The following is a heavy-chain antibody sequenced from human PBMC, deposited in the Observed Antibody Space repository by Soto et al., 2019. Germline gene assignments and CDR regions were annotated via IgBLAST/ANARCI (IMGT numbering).Heavy chain of an antibody. CDR2: IYYSGST. D-gene: IGHD3-16*01. J-gene: IGHJ6*02. Sequence: LSLTCTVSGGSISSGDYYWSWIRQPPGEGLEWIGYIYYSGSTYYNPSLKSRVTISVDTSKNQFSLKLSSVTAADTAVYYCARDQVGGSFTIPYGMDVWGQGTTVTVSS. CDR1: GGSISSGDYY. V-gene: IGHV4-30-4*01. CDR3: ARDQVGGSFTIPYGMDV.